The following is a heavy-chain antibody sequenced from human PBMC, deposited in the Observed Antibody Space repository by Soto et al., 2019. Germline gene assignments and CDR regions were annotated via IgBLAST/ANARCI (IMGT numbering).Heavy chain of an antibody. V-gene: IGHV4-4*02. CDR2: IYHSGST. J-gene: IGHJ4*02. CDR1: GGSISSSNW. CDR3: ARSEAYYYDSSGYYYSSRLFHFDY. D-gene: IGHD3-22*01. Sequence: SETLSLTCAVSGGSISSSNWWSWVRQPPGKGLEWIGEIYHSGSTNYNPSLKSRVTISVDKSKNQFSLKLSSVTAADTAVYYCARSEAYYYDSSGYYYSSRLFHFDYWGQGTLVTVSS.